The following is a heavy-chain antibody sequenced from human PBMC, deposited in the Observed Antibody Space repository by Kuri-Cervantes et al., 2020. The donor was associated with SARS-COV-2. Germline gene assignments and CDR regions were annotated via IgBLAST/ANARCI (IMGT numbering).Heavy chain of an antibody. J-gene: IGHJ5*02. Sequence: GESLKISCAASGFTFSSYAMHWVRQAPGKGLEWVAVISYDGSNKYYADSVKGRFTISRDNSKNTLYLQMNSLRAEDTAVYYCARDLHCSSTSCYSPWIDPWGQGTLVTVSS. CDR2: ISYDGSNK. V-gene: IGHV3-30-3*01. CDR1: GFTFSSYA. D-gene: IGHD2-2*01. CDR3: ARDLHCSSTSCYSPWIDP.